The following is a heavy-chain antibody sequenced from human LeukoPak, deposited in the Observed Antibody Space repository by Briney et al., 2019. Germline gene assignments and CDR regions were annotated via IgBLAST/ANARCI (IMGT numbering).Heavy chain of an antibody. D-gene: IGHD6-19*01. Sequence: SETLSLTCTVSGGSISSGSYYWSWIRQPAGKGLEWIGRIYTSGSTNYNPSLKSRVTISVDTSKNQFSLKLSSVTAADTAVYYCARETIAVAGEWGQGTLVTVSS. J-gene: IGHJ4*02. CDR2: IYTSGST. CDR3: ARETIAVAGE. CDR1: GGSISSGSYY. V-gene: IGHV4-61*02.